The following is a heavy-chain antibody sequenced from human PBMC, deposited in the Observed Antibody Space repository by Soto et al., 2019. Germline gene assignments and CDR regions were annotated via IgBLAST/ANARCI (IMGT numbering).Heavy chain of an antibody. CDR2: IYPGDSDT. CDR3: ARIDCSSTSCYVDFQH. CDR1: GYSFTSYW. D-gene: IGHD2-2*01. V-gene: IGHV5-51*01. Sequence: PGESLKISCKGSGYSFTSYWIGWVRQMPGKGLEWMGIIYPGDSDTRYSPSFQGQVTISADKSISTAYLQWSSLKASDTAMYYCARIDCSSTSCYVDFQHWGQGTLVTVSS. J-gene: IGHJ1*01.